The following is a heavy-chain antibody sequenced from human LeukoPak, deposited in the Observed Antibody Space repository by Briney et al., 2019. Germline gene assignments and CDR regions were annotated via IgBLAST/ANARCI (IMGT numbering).Heavy chain of an antibody. CDR1: GYTFIRYY. V-gene: IGHV1-46*01. J-gene: IGHJ4*02. Sequence: GASVKVSCKASGYTFIRYYIHSVRQAPGQGLEWMGMINPSGGSTSYAQKFQGRVTMTRDTSTSTVYMELSSLRSEDTAVYYCARVPGTGYYDYWGQGTLVTVSS. CDR2: INPSGGST. CDR3: ARVPGTGYYDY. D-gene: IGHD3/OR15-3a*01.